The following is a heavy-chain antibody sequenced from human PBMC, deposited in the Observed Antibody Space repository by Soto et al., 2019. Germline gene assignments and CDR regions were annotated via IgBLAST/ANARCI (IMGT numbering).Heavy chain of an antibody. CDR2: IIPIFGTA. CDR1: GGTFSSYA. D-gene: IGHD3-22*01. Sequence: SVKVSCKASGGTFSSYAISWVRQAPGQGLEWMGGIIPIFGTANYAQKFQGRVTITADESTSTAYMELSSLRSEDTAVYYCASGPYYYDSSGYYWPPDYWGQGTLVTV. V-gene: IGHV1-69*13. J-gene: IGHJ4*02. CDR3: ASGPYYYDSSGYYWPPDY.